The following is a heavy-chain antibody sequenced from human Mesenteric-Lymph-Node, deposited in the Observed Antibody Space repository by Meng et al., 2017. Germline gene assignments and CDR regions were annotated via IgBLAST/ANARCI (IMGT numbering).Heavy chain of an antibody. Sequence: GESLKISCTASGFTFGDSPMSWFRQAPGKGLEWVGFIRSKPYGGTTDYAASVKGRFTISRDDSKSIAYLQMNSLKTEDTAVYYCSRGVMVTSQYFQHWGQGTLVTVSS. J-gene: IGHJ1*01. CDR2: IRSKPYGGTT. CDR1: GFTFGDSP. CDR3: SRGVMVTSQYFQH. V-gene: IGHV3-49*03. D-gene: IGHD2-21*02.